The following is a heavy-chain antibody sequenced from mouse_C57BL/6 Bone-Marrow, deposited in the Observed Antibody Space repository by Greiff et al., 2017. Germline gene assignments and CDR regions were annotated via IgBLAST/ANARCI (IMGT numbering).Heavy chain of an antibody. CDR2: ISSGGSYT. V-gene: IGHV5-6*01. CDR3: ARHCYGSSFDY. D-gene: IGHD1-1*01. CDR1: GFTFSSYG. J-gene: IGHJ2*01. Sequence: EVKLVESGGDLVKPGGSLKLSCAASGFTFSSYGMSWVRQTPDKRLEWVATISSGGSYTYYPDSVKGRFTISRDNAKNTLYLQMSSLKSEDTAMYYCARHCYGSSFDYWGQGTTLTVSS.